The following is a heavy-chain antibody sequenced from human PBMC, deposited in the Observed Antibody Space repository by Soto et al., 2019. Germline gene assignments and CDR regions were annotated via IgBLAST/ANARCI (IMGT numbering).Heavy chain of an antibody. V-gene: IGHV3-7*05. J-gene: IGHJ4*02. D-gene: IGHD6-6*01. CDR2: IKQDGSEK. CDR1: GFTFSSYW. Sequence: GGSLRLSCAASGFTFSSYWMSWVRQAPGKGLEWVANIKQDGSEKYYVDSVKGRFTISRDNAKNSLYLQMNSLRAEDTAVYYCARDGSSIAAKLFDYWGQGTLVTVSS. CDR3: ARDGSSIAAKLFDY.